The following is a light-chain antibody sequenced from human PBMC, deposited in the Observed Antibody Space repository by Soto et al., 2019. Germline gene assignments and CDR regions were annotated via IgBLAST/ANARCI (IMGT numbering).Light chain of an antibody. CDR3: QQYNTWPFT. V-gene: IGKV3-15*01. Sequence: EIVMTQSPATLSVSPGERATLSCRASQSVSSNLAWYQQKPGQAPRLLIYGASTRATGIPARFSGSGSGTEFTLTISSLQSEDCAVYYCQQYNTWPFTFGPGTKVDIK. CDR1: QSVSSN. J-gene: IGKJ3*01. CDR2: GAS.